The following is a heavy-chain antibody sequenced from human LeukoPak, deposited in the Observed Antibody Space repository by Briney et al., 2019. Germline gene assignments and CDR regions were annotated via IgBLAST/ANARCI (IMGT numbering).Heavy chain of an antibody. D-gene: IGHD3-10*01. J-gene: IGHJ4*02. CDR2: IWYDASKK. CDR3: ARDPPKASGSYFVGGPDY. Sequence: PGRSLRLSCAASGFSFSTYGIHWVRQAPGKGLEWVAMIWYDASKKYFADSVKGRFTISRDNSKNTLYLEMNSLRVEDTAVYYCARDPPKASGSYFVGGPDYWGQGTPVTVSS. V-gene: IGHV3-33*01. CDR1: GFSFSTYG.